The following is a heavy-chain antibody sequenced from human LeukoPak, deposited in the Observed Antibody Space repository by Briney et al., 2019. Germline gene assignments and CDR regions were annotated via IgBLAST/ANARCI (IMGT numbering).Heavy chain of an antibody. V-gene: IGHV4-34*01. Sequence: SETLSLTCAVYGGSFSGYYWSRIRQPPGKGLEWIGEINHSGSTNYNPSLKSRVTISVDTSKNQFSLKLSSVTAADTAVYYCARGRRTGMAVAGTRRFWFDPWGQGTLVTVSS. CDR2: INHSGST. CDR3: ARGRRTGMAVAGTRRFWFDP. CDR1: GGSFSGYY. J-gene: IGHJ5*02. D-gene: IGHD6-19*01.